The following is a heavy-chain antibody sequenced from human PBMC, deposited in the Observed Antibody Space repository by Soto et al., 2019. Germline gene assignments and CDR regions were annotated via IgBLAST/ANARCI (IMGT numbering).Heavy chain of an antibody. CDR3: AKASATQSSYYDS. CDR2: ISGSGGGT. Sequence: GGSLRLSCAASGFTFSIYSMSWVRQAPGKGLEWVSGISGSGGGTYYTDAVKGRFTISRDNSKNTLYLQMNSLRADDTAVYYCAKASATQSSYYDSWGQGTLVTVSS. CDR1: GFTFSIYS. J-gene: IGHJ4*02. V-gene: IGHV3-23*01.